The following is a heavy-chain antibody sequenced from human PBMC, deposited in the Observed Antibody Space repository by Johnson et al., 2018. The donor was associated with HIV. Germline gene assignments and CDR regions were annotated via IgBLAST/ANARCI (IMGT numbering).Heavy chain of an antibody. J-gene: IGHJ3*02. CDR3: AKDPDVTPGAFDI. CDR1: GFTFSSYA. CDR2: ISYDGSNK. Sequence: QVQLVESGGGVVQPGRSLRLSCAASGFTFSSYAMHWVRQAPGKGLECVAVISYDGSNKYYADSVKGRFTISRDNSKNTLYLQMNSLRAEDTAVYYCAKDPDVTPGAFDIWGQGTMVTVSS. D-gene: IGHD2-15*01. V-gene: IGHV3-30*04.